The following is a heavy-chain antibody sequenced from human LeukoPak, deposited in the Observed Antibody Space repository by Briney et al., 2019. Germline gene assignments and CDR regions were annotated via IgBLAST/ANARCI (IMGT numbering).Heavy chain of an antibody. Sequence: ASVKVSCKASGYTFTSYGISWVRQAPGQGLEWMGWISAYNGNTNYAQKLQGRVTMTTDTSTSTAYMELRSLRSDDTAVYYCARDRGTFYYDSGGYFFDYWGQGTLVTASS. CDR2: ISAYNGNT. V-gene: IGHV1-18*01. CDR3: ARDRGTFYYDSGGYFFDY. CDR1: GYTFTSYG. D-gene: IGHD3-22*01. J-gene: IGHJ4*02.